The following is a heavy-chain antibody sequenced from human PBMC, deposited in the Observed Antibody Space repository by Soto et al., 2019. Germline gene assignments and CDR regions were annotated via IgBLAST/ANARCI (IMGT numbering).Heavy chain of an antibody. CDR3: SISRVADSSLDH. CDR1: GFTFSTNA. CDR2: ISYASSEI. V-gene: IGHV3-30*01. J-gene: IGHJ4*01. Sequence: GGSLRLSCVGSGFTFSTNAMHGVRQATGKGLEWVAFISYASSEIFYADSVKGRFTISRDNPDNPLFLHIHSPRADDTAVSYCSISRVADSSLDHWGQGILVTVSS. D-gene: IGHD3-3*01.